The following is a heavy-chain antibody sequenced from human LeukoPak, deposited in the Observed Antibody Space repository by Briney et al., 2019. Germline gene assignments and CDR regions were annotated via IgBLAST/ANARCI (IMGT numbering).Heavy chain of an antibody. CDR2: TYYRSKWYN. Sequence: SQTLSLTCAISGDSVSSNSAAWSWIRQSPSRGLEWLGRTYYRSKWYNDYAVSVKSRITIDPDTSKNQFSLQLNSVTPEDTAVYYCGWFGEPFDYWGQGTLVTVSS. CDR3: GWFGEPFDY. D-gene: IGHD3-10*01. V-gene: IGHV6-1*01. CDR1: GDSVSSNSAA. J-gene: IGHJ4*02.